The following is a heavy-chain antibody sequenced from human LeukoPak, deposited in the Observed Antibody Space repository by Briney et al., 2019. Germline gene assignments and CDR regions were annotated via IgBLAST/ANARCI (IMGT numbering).Heavy chain of an antibody. CDR3: ARDLRGVMLDYYYGMDV. Sequence: GGSLRLSCAASGFTFSSYSMNWVRQAPGKGLEWVSSISSSSSYIYYADSVKGRFTIPRDNAKNSLYLQMNSLRAEDTAVYYCARDLRGVMLDYYYGMDVWGQGTTVTVSS. D-gene: IGHD3-10*01. J-gene: IGHJ6*02. V-gene: IGHV3-21*01. CDR2: ISSSSSYI. CDR1: GFTFSSYS.